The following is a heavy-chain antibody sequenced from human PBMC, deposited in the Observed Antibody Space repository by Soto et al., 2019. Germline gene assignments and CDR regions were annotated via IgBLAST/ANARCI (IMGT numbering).Heavy chain of an antibody. Sequence: ASVKVSCKASGYTFTSYAMHWVRQAPGQRLEWMGWINAGNGNTKYSQKFQGRVTITRDTSASTAYMELSSLRSEDTAVYYCAIPEERSPTPYYYYGMDVWGQGTTVTVSS. V-gene: IGHV1-3*01. CDR3: AIPEERSPTPYYYYGMDV. D-gene: IGHD1-1*01. J-gene: IGHJ6*02. CDR2: INAGNGNT. CDR1: GYTFTSYA.